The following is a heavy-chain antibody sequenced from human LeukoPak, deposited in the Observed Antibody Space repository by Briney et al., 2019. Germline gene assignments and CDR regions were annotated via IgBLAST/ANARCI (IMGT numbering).Heavy chain of an antibody. Sequence: PGGSLRLSCAASGFTFSSYAMSWVRQAPGKGLEWVSGISGSGGSTYYADSVKGRFTISRDNSKNTLYLQMNSLRAEDTAVYYCAKVVGGAGRRYSSCWFNDYWGQGTLVTVSS. CDR3: AKVVGGAGRRYSSCWFNDY. D-gene: IGHD6-19*01. CDR1: GFTFSSYA. V-gene: IGHV3-23*01. CDR2: ISGSGGST. J-gene: IGHJ4*02.